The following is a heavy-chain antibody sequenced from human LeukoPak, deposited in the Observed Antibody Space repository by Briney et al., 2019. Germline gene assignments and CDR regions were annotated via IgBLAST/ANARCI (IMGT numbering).Heavy chain of an antibody. CDR1: GASISRYS. CDR2: VYHSGIT. V-gene: IGHV4-59*01. D-gene: IGHD6-13*01. CDR3: ARALRQHLVTGCFDS. Sequence: KPSETLSLTCMFSGASISRYSWNWIRQPPGKGLEWIGYVYHSGITNYNPSLKSRVTISVDTSKNQFSLRLTSLTAADTAVYYCARALRQHLVTGCFDSWGQGTLVTVSS. J-gene: IGHJ5*01.